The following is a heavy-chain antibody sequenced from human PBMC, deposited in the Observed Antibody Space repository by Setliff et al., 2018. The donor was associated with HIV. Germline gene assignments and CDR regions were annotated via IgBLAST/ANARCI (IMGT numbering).Heavy chain of an antibody. CDR1: GGSIIGNA. Sequence: SETLSLTCSVSGGSIIGNAWSWIRQPPGKGLEWIGYIYYSGSTNYNPSLKSRVTISVEPSKNQFSLNLSSVTAADTAVYYCARPKWRGYSSGPLDYWGQGTPVTVSS. J-gene: IGHJ4*02. V-gene: IGHV4-59*08. CDR2: IYYSGST. CDR3: ARPKWRGYSSGPLDY. D-gene: IGHD5-18*01.